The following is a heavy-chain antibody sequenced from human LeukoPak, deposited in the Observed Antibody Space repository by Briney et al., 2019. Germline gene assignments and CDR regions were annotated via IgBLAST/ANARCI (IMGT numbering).Heavy chain of an antibody. CDR2: INPNSGGT. V-gene: IGHV1-2*02. D-gene: IGHD6-19*01. Sequence: GASVKVSCKASGYTFTTYYMHWVRQAPGQGLEWMGWINPNSGGTNYAQKFQGRVTMTRDTSISTAYMELSSLRSEDTAVYYCVKRNAAVAGYYYYYYMDVWGKGTTVTISS. J-gene: IGHJ6*03. CDR3: VKRNAAVAGYYYYYYMDV. CDR1: GYTFTTYY.